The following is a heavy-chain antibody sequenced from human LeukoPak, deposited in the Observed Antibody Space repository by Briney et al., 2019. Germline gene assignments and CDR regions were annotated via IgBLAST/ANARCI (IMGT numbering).Heavy chain of an antibody. J-gene: IGHJ4*02. CDR1: GGTFSSYA. CDR2: IIPIFGTA. D-gene: IGHD2-2*01. Sequence: GASVKVSCKASGGTFSSYAISWVRQAPGQGFEWMGGIIPIFGTANYAQKFQGRVTITADESTSTAYMELSSLRSEDTAVYYCAREVSVPAASFDYWGQGTLVIVSS. CDR3: AREVSVPAASFDY. V-gene: IGHV1-69*13.